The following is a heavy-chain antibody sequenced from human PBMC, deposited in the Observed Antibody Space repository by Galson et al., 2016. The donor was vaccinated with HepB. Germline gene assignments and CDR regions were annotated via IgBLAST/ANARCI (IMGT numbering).Heavy chain of an antibody. J-gene: IGHJ4*02. D-gene: IGHD4/OR15-4a*01. CDR3: AKEGASAASSIDS. CDR1: GFTFSSYA. CDR2: FNGGGDDT. V-gene: IGHV3-23*01. Sequence: SLRLSCAASGFTFSSYAMSWVRQAPGKGLEWVSGFNGGGDDTNYADSVKGRFTISRDNSKSMLFLNMNSLRVEDTATYFCAKEGASAASSIDSWGQGTLVTVSS.